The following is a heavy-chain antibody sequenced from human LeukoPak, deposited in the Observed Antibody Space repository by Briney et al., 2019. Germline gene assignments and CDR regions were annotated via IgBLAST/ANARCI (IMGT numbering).Heavy chain of an antibody. V-gene: IGHV3-7*01. J-gene: IGHJ4*02. Sequence: GGSLRLSCAASGFTFSSYWMSWFRQAPGRGLEWVANIKQDGSEKYYVDSVKGRFTISRDNAKNSLYLQMNSLRAEDTAVYYCAREYCSSTSCHLYYFDYWGQGTLVTVSS. CDR1: GFTFSSYW. CDR2: IKQDGSEK. D-gene: IGHD2-2*01. CDR3: AREYCSSTSCHLYYFDY.